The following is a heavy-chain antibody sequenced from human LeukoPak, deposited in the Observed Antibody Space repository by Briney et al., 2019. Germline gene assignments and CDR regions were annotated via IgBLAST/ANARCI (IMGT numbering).Heavy chain of an antibody. D-gene: IGHD4-17*01. V-gene: IGHV4-39*07. Sequence: PSEILSLTCSVSGDSISRSSYYWGWIRQPPGEGLEWIGTIYYDGSTYHNPSLKSRVTISVDASKNQFSLKLRSVTAADTAVYYCARVYGDYGSFDYWGQGSLVTVSS. CDR3: ARVYGDYGSFDY. CDR1: GDSISRSSYY. J-gene: IGHJ4*02. CDR2: IYYDGST.